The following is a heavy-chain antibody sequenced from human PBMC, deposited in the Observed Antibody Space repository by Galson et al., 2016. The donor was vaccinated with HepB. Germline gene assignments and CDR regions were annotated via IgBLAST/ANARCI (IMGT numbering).Heavy chain of an antibody. CDR3: VRGLSGYYGSGTYYTDEGALDI. V-gene: IGHV3-66*01. CDR1: GFTVSSIY. CDR2: IYSGGTT. J-gene: IGHJ3*02. Sequence: SLRLSCAASGFTVSSIYMSWVRQAPGKGLEWVSTIYSGGTTYYTESVKGRFTISRDNSKNTLYLQVNSLRAEDTAVYYCVRGLSGYYGSGTYYTDEGALDIWGQGTMVTVSS. D-gene: IGHD3-10*01.